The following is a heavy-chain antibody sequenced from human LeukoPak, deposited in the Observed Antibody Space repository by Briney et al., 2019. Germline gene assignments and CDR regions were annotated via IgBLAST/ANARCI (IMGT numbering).Heavy chain of an antibody. V-gene: IGHV3-64*01. CDR3: ANLGSPYSSGSN. Sequence: GGSLRLSCAASGFPFRSYAMHWVRQAPGKGLEYVSAITLDGISTYYANSVKGRFTISRDNSKNTLYLQMNSLRAEDTAVYYCANLGSPYSSGSNWGQGTLVTVSS. CDR2: ITLDGIST. CDR1: GFPFRSYA. D-gene: IGHD6-19*01. J-gene: IGHJ4*02.